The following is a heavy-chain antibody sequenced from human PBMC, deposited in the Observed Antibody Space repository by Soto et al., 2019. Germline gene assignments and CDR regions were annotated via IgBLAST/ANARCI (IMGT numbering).Heavy chain of an antibody. CDR2: IIPIFGTA. V-gene: IGHV1-69*01. Sequence: QVQLVQSGAEVKKPGSSVKVSCKASGGTFSSYAISWVRQAPGQGLEWMGGIIPIFGTANYAQKFQGRVKITADESTSTAYMELSSLRSEDTAVYYCAREEGVAAAGTGNWFAPWGQGTLVTVSS. D-gene: IGHD6-13*01. J-gene: IGHJ5*02. CDR1: GGTFSSYA. CDR3: AREEGVAAAGTGNWFAP.